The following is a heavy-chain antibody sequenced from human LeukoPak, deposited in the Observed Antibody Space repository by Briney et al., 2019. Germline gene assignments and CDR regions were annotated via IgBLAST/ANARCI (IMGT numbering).Heavy chain of an antibody. J-gene: IGHJ3*02. CDR2: IYYSGST. D-gene: IGHD6-13*01. V-gene: IGHV4-39*01. CDR3: ARVLGYSSSSQQYDAFDI. Sequence: PSETLSLTCTVSGGSISSSSYYWGWIRQPPGKGLEWIGGIYYSGSTYYNPSLKSRVTISVDTSKNQFTLKLSSVTAADTAVYYCARVLGYSSSSQQYDAFDIWGQGTMVTVSS. CDR1: GGSISSSSYY.